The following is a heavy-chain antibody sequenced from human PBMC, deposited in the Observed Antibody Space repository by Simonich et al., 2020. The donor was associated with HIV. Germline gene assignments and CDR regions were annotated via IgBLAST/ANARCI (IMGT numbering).Heavy chain of an antibody. CDR1: GGSFSGYY. CDR2: INHSGST. D-gene: IGHD5-18*01. J-gene: IGHJ4*02. V-gene: IGHV4-34*01. CDR3: ARYTGMAGFDY. Sequence: QVQLQQWGAGLLKPSETLSLTCAVYGGSFSGYYWSWIRQPPGKGLVWIGEINHSGSTNYFPSLKSRVIISVDTSKNQFSLKLSSVTATDTAVYYCARYTGMAGFDYWGQGTLVTVSS.